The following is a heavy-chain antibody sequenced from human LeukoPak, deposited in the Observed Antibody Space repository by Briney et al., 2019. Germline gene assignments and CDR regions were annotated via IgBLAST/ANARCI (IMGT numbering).Heavy chain of an antibody. J-gene: IGHJ3*01. CDR2: INSDGSSI. Sequence: GGSLRLSCAASGFTFSSYWMHWVRHAPGKGLVWVTRINSDGSSITYADSVKGRFTISRDNAKNTLYLQMNSLRVEDTAMYFCARDHNVADVWGRGTKVTVSS. CDR1: GFTFSSYW. CDR3: ARDHNVADV. V-gene: IGHV3-74*03. D-gene: IGHD2-8*01.